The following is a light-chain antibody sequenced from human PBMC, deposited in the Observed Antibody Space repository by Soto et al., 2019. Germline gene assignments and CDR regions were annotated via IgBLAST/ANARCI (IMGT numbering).Light chain of an antibody. Sequence: QSVLTHPPSVSGAPGQRVTISCTGSSSNIVAGYDVHLYQQLPGTAPKLLIYGNSNRPSGVPDRFSGSKSGTSASLAITGRQVEEEADYYCQSYDSSLSGHVVFGGGTQLTVL. CDR1: SSNIVAGYD. V-gene: IGLV1-40*01. CDR3: QSYDSSLSGHVV. J-gene: IGLJ2*01. CDR2: GNS.